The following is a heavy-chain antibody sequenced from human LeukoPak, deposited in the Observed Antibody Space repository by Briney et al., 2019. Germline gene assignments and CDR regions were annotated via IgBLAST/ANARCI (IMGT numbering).Heavy chain of an antibody. J-gene: IGHJ4*02. V-gene: IGHV1-69*13. CDR3: AREDSSSWYGTVAFDY. Sequence: GASVKVSCKASGGTFSSYAISWVRQAPGQGLEWMGGIIPIFGTANYAQKFQGRVTITADESTSTAYMELSSLRSDDTAVYYCAREDSSSWYGTVAFDYWGQGTLVTVSS. CDR1: GGTFSSYA. CDR2: IIPIFGTA. D-gene: IGHD6-13*01.